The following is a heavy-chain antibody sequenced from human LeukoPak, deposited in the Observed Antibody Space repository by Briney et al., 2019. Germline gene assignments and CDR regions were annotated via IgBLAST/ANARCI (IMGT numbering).Heavy chain of an antibody. V-gene: IGHV3-23*01. CDR2: ISGSGGST. Sequence: GGSLRLSCAASGFTFSSYVMSWVGEAAGKGVDWASVISGSGGSTYYADSVKGRFTISRDNSKNTLYLQMNSLRAEDTAVYYCAHLRIFGVPSIPEEDYWGQGTLVTVSS. D-gene: IGHD3-3*01. CDR3: AHLRIFGVPSIPEEDY. CDR1: GFTFSSYV. J-gene: IGHJ4*02.